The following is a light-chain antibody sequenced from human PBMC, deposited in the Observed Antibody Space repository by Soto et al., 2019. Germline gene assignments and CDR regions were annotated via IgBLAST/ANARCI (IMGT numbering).Light chain of an antibody. CDR1: QGISSY. CDR2: AAS. Sequence: DILLTQSPSFLSASIGDRVTITCRASQGISSYLAWYQQKPGKAPKLLIYAASPLQSGVPSRLSCSRSGLEFTLTISSLQPEDFATYYYQQLNSYPLTFGGGTKVEIE. J-gene: IGKJ4*01. CDR3: QQLNSYPLT. V-gene: IGKV1-9*01.